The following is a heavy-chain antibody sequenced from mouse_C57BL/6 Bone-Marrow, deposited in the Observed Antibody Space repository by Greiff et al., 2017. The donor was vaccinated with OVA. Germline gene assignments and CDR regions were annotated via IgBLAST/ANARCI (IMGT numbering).Heavy chain of an antibody. CDR1: GFTFSSYG. V-gene: IGHV5-6*02. J-gene: IGHJ3*01. CDR2: ISSGGSYT. D-gene: IGHD1-1*01. CDR3: ASNYYYGSSYPAWFAY. Sequence: DVKLVESGGDLVKPGGSLKLSCAASGFTFSSYGMSWVRQTPDKRLEWVATISSGGSYTYYPDSVKGRFTISRDNAKNTLYLQMSSLKSEDTAMYYCASNYYYGSSYPAWFAYWGQGTLVTVSA.